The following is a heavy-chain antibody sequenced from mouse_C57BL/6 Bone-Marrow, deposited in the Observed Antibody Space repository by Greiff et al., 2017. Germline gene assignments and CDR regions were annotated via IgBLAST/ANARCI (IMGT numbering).Heavy chain of an antibody. CDR1: GYTFTSYW. V-gene: IGHV1-69*01. D-gene: IGHD2-4*01. Sequence: QVHVKQPGAELVMPGASVKLSCKASGYTFTSYWMHWVKQRPGQGLEWIGEIDPSDSYTNYNQKFKGKSTLTVDKSSSTAYMQLSSLTSEDSAVYYCARYLTYYDYEEAYAMDYWGQGTSVTVSS. CDR3: ARYLTYYDYEEAYAMDY. J-gene: IGHJ4*01. CDR2: IDPSDSYT.